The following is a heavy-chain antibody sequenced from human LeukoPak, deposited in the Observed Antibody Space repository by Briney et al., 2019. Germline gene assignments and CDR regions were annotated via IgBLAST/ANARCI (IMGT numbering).Heavy chain of an antibody. CDR3: TTLSYDFWSGEAYYYMDV. Sequence: GGSLRLSCAASGFTLSNAWMSWVRQAPGRGLEWVGRIKSKSDGGTTDYPAPVKGRFTISRDDSKNTRYLQMNSPKTADTAMLYCTTLSYDFWSGEAYYYMDVWGKGTTVTVSS. CDR1: GFTLSNAW. D-gene: IGHD3-3*01. CDR2: IKSKSDGGTT. J-gene: IGHJ6*03. V-gene: IGHV3-15*01.